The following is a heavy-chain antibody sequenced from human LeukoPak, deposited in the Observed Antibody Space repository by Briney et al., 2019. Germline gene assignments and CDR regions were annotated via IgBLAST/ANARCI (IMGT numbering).Heavy chain of an antibody. CDR1: GYTFTSYD. CDR2: MNPNSGNT. Sequence: ASVKVSCKASGYTFTSYDINCVRQATGQGLEWMGWMNPNSGNTGYAQKFQGRVTMTRNTSISTAYMELSSLRSEDTAVYYCARGITKFRGVILRRTPTYGMDVWGQGTTVTVSS. CDR3: ARGITKFRGVILRRTPTYGMDV. V-gene: IGHV1-8*01. D-gene: IGHD3-10*01. J-gene: IGHJ6*02.